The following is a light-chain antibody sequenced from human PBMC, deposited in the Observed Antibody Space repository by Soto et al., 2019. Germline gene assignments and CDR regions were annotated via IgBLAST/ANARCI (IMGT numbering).Light chain of an antibody. CDR2: GAS. V-gene: IGKV3-20*01. J-gene: IGKJ1*01. CDR1: QSVSNNY. CDR3: QQYATSPLT. Sequence: EIVLTHFPGTLSLFPGERATLSCRASQSVSNNYLAWYQQKPGQAPRLVIFGASNRATGIPDRFSASGSGTEFTLTISRLEPEDVAVYYCQQYATSPLTFGHGTKVEI.